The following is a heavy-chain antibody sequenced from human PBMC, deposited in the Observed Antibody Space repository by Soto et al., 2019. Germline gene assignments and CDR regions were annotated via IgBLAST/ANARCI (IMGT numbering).Heavy chain of an antibody. D-gene: IGHD2-15*01. CDR2: IIPIFGTA. V-gene: IGHV1-69*13. CDR3: AGYCSGGSCYSGDYYYYGMDV. CDR1: GGTFSSYA. J-gene: IGHJ6*02. Sequence: SVKVSCKASGGTFSSYAISWVRQAPGQGLEWMGGIIPIFGTANYAQKFQGRVTITADESTSTAYMELSSLRSEDTAVYYCAGYCSGGSCYSGDYYYYGMDVWGQGTTVTVSS.